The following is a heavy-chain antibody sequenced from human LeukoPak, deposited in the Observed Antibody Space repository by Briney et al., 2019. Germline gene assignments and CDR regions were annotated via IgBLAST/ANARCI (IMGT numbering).Heavy chain of an antibody. CDR1: GGSISSSSYY. V-gene: IGHV4-39*01. CDR2: IYYSGST. Sequence: SETLSLTCTVSGGSISSSSYYWGWIRQPPGKGLEWIGSIYYSGSTYYNPSLKSRVTISVDTSKNQFSLKLSSVTAADTAVYYCARRDFWSGYAAYYFDYWGQGTLVTVSS. J-gene: IGHJ4*02. D-gene: IGHD3-3*01. CDR3: ARRDFWSGYAAYYFDY.